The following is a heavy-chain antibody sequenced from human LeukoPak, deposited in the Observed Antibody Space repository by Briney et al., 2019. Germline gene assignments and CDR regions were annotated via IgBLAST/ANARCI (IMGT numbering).Heavy chain of an antibody. Sequence: GGSLRLSCAASGFNFCNYWMHWVRQVPGMGLEWVASIKEDGSEEYYVDSVKGRFTISRDNAKNSLYLQMNSLRAEDTAVYYCASVTQAVAANYWGQGTLVTVSS. CDR1: GFNFCNYW. V-gene: IGHV3-7*01. J-gene: IGHJ4*02. CDR2: IKEDGSEE. CDR3: ASVTQAVAANY. D-gene: IGHD6-19*01.